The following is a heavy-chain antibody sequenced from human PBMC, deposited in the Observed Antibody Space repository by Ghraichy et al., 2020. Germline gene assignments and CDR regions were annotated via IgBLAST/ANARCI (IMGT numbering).Heavy chain of an antibody. Sequence: SETLSLTCAVYGGSFSGYYWSWIRQPPGKGLEWIGEINHSGSTNYNPSLKSRVTISVDTSKNQFSLKLSSVTAADTAVYYCAREGYCSGGSCYTFRGGYWYFDLWGRGTLVTVSS. CDR3: AREGYCSGGSCYTFRGGYWYFDL. J-gene: IGHJ2*01. D-gene: IGHD2-15*01. CDR1: GGSFSGYY. V-gene: IGHV4-34*01. CDR2: INHSGST.